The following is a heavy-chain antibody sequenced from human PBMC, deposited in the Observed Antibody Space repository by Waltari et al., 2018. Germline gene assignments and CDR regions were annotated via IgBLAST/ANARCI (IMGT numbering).Heavy chain of an antibody. CDR1: GFTFSSYA. CDR3: AKALWFGETYYYYGMDV. CDR2: ISGSGGST. D-gene: IGHD3-10*01. J-gene: IGHJ6*02. V-gene: IGHV3-23*01. Sequence: EVQLLESGGGLVQPGGSLRLSCAASGFTFSSYAMSWVRQAPGKGLEWVSAISGSGGSTYYADPVKGRFTISRDNSKNTLYLQMNSLRAEDTAVYYCAKALWFGETYYYYGMDVWGQGTTVTVSS.